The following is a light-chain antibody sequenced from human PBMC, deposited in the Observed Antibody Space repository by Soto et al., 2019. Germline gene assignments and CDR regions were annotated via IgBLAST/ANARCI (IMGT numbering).Light chain of an antibody. CDR2: GAS. J-gene: IGKJ5*01. V-gene: IGKV3D-20*02. Sequence: EVVLTQYQRTLSLSSGERATLSCRASQSVSSSYLAWYQQKPGQAPRLLIYGASTRATGIPARFSGSGSGTDFTLTISSLEPEDFAVYYCQQRSNWPITFGQGTRLEIK. CDR3: QQRSNWPIT. CDR1: QSVSSSY.